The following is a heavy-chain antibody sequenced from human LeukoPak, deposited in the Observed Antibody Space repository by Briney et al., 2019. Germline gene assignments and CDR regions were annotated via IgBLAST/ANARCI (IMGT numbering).Heavy chain of an antibody. CDR1: GYTFTSYG. Sequence: GASVKVSCMASGYTFTSYGISWVRQAPGQGLEWMGWISAYNGNTNYAQKLQGRVTMTTDTSTSTAYMELRSLRSDDTAVYYCARDQPITRSIAAAGTSAFDIWGQGTMVTVSS. CDR3: ARDQPITRSIAAAGTSAFDI. V-gene: IGHV1-18*01. CDR2: ISAYNGNT. D-gene: IGHD6-13*01. J-gene: IGHJ3*02.